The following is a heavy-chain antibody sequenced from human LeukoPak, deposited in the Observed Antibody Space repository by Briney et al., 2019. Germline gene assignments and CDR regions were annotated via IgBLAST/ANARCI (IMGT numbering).Heavy chain of an antibody. D-gene: IGHD6-13*01. CDR2: ISGSGGST. CDR1: GFTFSNYA. Sequence: GGSLRLSCAASGFTFSNYAMSWVRQAPGKGLEWVSAISGSGGSTSDADSVKGRFTISRDNAKNSLYLQMNSLRAEDTAVYYCAREDSSWLYYFDYWGQGTLVTVSS. J-gene: IGHJ4*02. V-gene: IGHV3-23*01. CDR3: AREDSSWLYYFDY.